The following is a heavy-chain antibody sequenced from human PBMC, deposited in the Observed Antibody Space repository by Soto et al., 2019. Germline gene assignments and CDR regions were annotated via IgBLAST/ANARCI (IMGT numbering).Heavy chain of an antibody. D-gene: IGHD5-18*01. CDR2: IDPSDSYT. Sequence: GESLKISCQASGYKFTSNWLSWVRQVPGKGLEWVGRIDPSDSYTKYSPSFQGRVTITTDKSISTVYLQWDSLRASDTAMYYCARQAPRGYTYAKYYFEYWGQGTLVTVSS. CDR3: ARQAPRGYTYAKYYFEY. V-gene: IGHV5-10-1*01. CDR1: GYKFTSNW. J-gene: IGHJ4*02.